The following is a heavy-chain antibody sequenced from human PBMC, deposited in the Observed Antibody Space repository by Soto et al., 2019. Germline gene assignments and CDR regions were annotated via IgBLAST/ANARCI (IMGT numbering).Heavy chain of an antibody. CDR2: ISYDGSNK. V-gene: IGHV3-30-3*01. J-gene: IGHJ3*02. CDR3: ARESEAFDI. CDR1: GFTFSSYA. Sequence: QVQLVESGGAVVQPGRSLRLSCAASGFTFSSYAMHWVRQAPGKGLEWVAVISYDGSNKYYTDSVKGRFTISRDKSKNTLYLQMNSLRAEDTAVYYCARESEAFDIWGQGTMVTVSS.